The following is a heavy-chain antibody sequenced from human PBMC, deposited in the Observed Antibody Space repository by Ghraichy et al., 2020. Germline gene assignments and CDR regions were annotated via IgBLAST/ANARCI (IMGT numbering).Heavy chain of an antibody. D-gene: IGHD6-19*01. V-gene: IGHV3-15*01. Sequence: GGSLRLSCAASGFTFSNAWMSWVRQAPGKGLEWVGRIKSKTDGGTTEYAAPVKGRFTISRDDSKNTLYLQMNSLKTEDTAVYYCTTILGIAVAGVDYWGQGTLVTVSS. CDR1: GFTFSNAW. CDR2: IKSKTDGGTT. J-gene: IGHJ4*02. CDR3: TTILGIAVAGVDY.